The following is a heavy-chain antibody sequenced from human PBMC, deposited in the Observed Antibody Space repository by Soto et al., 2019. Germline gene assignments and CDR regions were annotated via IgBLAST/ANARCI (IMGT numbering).Heavy chain of an antibody. CDR1: GGSISSSSYY. CDR3: ARDPVRGDGYTLDY. V-gene: IGHV4-39*02. Sequence: PSETLSLTCTVSGGSISSSSYYWGWIRQPPGKGLEWIGNIYYRGTTYYNPSLKSRVTISVDTSKNQFSLKLASVTAADTAVYYCARDPVRGDGYTLDYWGQGALVTVSS. D-gene: IGHD3-10*01. CDR2: IYYRGTT. J-gene: IGHJ4*02.